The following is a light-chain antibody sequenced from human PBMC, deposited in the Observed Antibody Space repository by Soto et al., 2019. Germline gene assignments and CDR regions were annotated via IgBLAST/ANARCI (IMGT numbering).Light chain of an antibody. CDR2: DVS. CDR3: SSYTSSGTLV. V-gene: IGLV2-14*03. CDR1: SSDVGDYNY. J-gene: IGLJ2*01. Sequence: QSALTQPATVSGSPGQSITFACTGTSSDVGDYNYVSWYQHHPGKAPKVMIFDVSHRPSGVSNRFSGSKSGNTASLTISGLQAEDEADYYCSSYTSSGTLVFGGGTKLTVL.